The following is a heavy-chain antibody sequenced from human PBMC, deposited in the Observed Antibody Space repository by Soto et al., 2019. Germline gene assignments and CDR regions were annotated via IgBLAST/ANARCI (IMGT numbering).Heavy chain of an antibody. CDR3: AKGVYVVFCGSYAPWHYMDV. Sequence: GGSLRLSCATSGFVFSSYGMHWVRQAPGKGLEWVAVISYDGAATYYADSVRGRFTISRDNSKKTLFLHMSSLRAEDTAVYYCAKGVYVVFCGSYAPWHYMDVWDKGTTVTVSS. J-gene: IGHJ6*03. CDR2: ISYDGAAT. D-gene: IGHD3-3*01. CDR1: GFVFSSYG. V-gene: IGHV3-30*18.